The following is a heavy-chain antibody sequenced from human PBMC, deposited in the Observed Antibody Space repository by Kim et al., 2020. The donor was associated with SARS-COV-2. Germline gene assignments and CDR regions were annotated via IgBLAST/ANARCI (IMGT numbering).Heavy chain of an antibody. CDR3: AKSSIVRGATHPFDY. V-gene: IGHV3-30*02. D-gene: IGHD3-10*01. Sequence: PGKGRCPISRENSKSTLYLKMNSLRAEDTAVYYCAKSSIVRGATHPFDYWGQGTLVTVSS. J-gene: IGHJ4*02.